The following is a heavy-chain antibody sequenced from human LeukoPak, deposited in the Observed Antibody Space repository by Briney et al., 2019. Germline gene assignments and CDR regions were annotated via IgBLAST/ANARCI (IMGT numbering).Heavy chain of an antibody. CDR1: GYSIGSGYY. V-gene: IGHV4-38-2*02. D-gene: IGHD6-13*01. Sequence: SETLSLTCTVSGYSIGSGYYWGWIRQPPGKGLEWIGSIYHSGSTYYNPSLKSRVTISVDTSKNQFSLKLSSVTAADTAVYFCARIKTYSSSWYYFDYWGQGTLVTVSS. CDR3: ARIKTYSSSWYYFDY. CDR2: IYHSGST. J-gene: IGHJ4*02.